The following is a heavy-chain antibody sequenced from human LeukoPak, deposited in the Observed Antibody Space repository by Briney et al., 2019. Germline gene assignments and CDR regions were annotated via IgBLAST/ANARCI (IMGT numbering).Heavy chain of an antibody. V-gene: IGHV3-23*01. CDR3: ARSWIQLWLLGY. D-gene: IGHD5-18*01. Sequence: GGSLRLSCAASGFTFSSYDMSWVRQAPGKGLEWVSAISGSGGSTYYADSVKGRFTISRDNSKNTLYLQMNSLGAEDTAVYYCARSWIQLWLLGYWGQGTLVTVSS. J-gene: IGHJ4*02. CDR1: GFTFSSYD. CDR2: ISGSGGST.